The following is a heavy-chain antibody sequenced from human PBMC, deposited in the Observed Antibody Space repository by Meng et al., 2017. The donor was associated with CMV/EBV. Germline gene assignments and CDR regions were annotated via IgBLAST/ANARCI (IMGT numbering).Heavy chain of an antibody. CDR2: INHSGST. Sequence: LPCAVYGGSFSGYYWSWIRQSPGKGLEWIGEINHSGSTNYNPSLKSRVTISVDTSKNQFSLKLSSVTAADTAVYYCARGGRGSYFLHWGQGILVTVSS. J-gene: IGHJ1*01. V-gene: IGHV4-34*01. CDR1: GGSFSGYY. D-gene: IGHD1-26*01. CDR3: ARGGRGSYFLH.